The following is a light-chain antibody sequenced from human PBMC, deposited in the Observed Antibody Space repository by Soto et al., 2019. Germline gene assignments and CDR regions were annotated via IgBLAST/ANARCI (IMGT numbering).Light chain of an antibody. CDR3: TSYTSTSTVV. CDR1: SSDVGRYNY. Sequence: QSALTQPASVSGSPGQSIIISCTGTSSDVGRYNYVSWYQQHPGKAPKLMIYDVTNRPSGVSNRFSGSKSGNTASLTISGLQPEDEADYYCTSYTSTSTVVFGGGTKLTVL. V-gene: IGLV2-14*01. CDR2: DVT. J-gene: IGLJ2*01.